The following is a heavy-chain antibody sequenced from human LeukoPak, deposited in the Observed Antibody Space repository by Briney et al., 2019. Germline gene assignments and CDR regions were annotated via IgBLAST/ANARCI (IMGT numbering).Heavy chain of an antibody. V-gene: IGHV1-69*13. CDR1: GGTFSSYA. CDR2: IIPILGTA. D-gene: IGHD2-2*01. CDR3: ARGIVVVPASTYYYYGMDV. J-gene: IGHJ6*04. Sequence: ASVKVSCKASGGTFSSYAISWVRQAPGQGLEWMGGIIPILGTANYAQKFQGRVTITADESTSTAYMELSSLRSEDTAVYYCARGIVVVPASTYYYYGMDVWGKGTTVTVSS.